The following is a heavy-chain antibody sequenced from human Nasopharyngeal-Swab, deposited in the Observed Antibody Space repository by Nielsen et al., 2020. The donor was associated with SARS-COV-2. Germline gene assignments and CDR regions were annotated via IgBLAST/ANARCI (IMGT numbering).Heavy chain of an antibody. V-gene: IGHV3-33*08. Sequence: GGSLRLSCAASGFTFSTYAMHWVRQAPGKGLEWVAVIWYDGSNKYYADSVKGRFTISRDNSKNTLYLQMNSLRAEDTAVYYCARNVYYYDARTLDYWGQGTLVTVSS. CDR3: ARNVYYYDARTLDY. CDR1: GFTFSTYA. D-gene: IGHD3-22*01. CDR2: IWYDGSNK. J-gene: IGHJ4*02.